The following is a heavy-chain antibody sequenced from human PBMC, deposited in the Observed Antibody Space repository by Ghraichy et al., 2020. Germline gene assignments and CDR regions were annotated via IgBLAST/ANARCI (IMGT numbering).Heavy chain of an antibody. D-gene: IGHD1-1*01. Sequence: GASLRLSCAASGFTVSSNYMSWVRQAPGKGLEWVSIIYKNGYTYYADSVKGRFTISRDNSKNTLYLQMNSLSAEDTAVYYCAGKLPFDCWGQGTLVTVSS. CDR2: IYKNGYT. V-gene: IGHV3-53*01. J-gene: IGHJ4*02. CDR3: AGKLPFDC. CDR1: GFTVSSNY.